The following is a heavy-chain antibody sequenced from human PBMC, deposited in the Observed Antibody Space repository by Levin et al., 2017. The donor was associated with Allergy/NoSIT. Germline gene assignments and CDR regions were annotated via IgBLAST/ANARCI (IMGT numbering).Heavy chain of an antibody. CDR2: LWSDGSRT. D-gene: IGHD1-26*01. CDR1: GFIFSNYG. V-gene: IGHV3-33*01. Sequence: RPGGSLRLSCTASGFIFSNYGMHWVRQAPGKGLEWVAYLWSDGSRTYYADSVKGRFTISRDTSKNTLYLEMSSLRAEDTALYYCSRDDKSFYGMDVWGQGTTVTVSS. CDR3: SRDDKSFYGMDV. J-gene: IGHJ6*02.